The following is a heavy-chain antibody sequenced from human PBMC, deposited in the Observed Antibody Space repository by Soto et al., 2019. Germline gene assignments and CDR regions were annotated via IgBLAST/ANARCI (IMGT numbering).Heavy chain of an antibody. CDR2: ISAYNGNT. V-gene: IGHV1-18*01. D-gene: IGHD4-17*01. CDR3: ARDRAVTTENYFDY. Sequence: QVPLVLSGVEVKKPGASVKVSCKASGYTFTSYGISWVRQAPGQGLEWMGWISAYNGNTNYAQKLQGRVTMTTDTSTSTAYMELRSLRSDDTAVYYCARDRAVTTENYFDYWGQGTLVTVSS. J-gene: IGHJ4*02. CDR1: GYTFTSYG.